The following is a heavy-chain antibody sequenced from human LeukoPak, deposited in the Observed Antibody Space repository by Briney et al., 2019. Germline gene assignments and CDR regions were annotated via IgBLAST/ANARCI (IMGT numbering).Heavy chain of an antibody. CDR2: INPNGGTT. CDR3: ARTSDYYNYYFDY. Sequence: ASVKVSCKASGYRFTDYYVHWVRQAPGQGLEWMAWINPNGGTTNYAQKFQDRVTVTTDTSISTAYMELSNLRSDDTAVYFCARTSDYYNYYFDYWGQGTAVTVSS. D-gene: IGHD1-1*01. J-gene: IGHJ4*02. CDR1: GYRFTDYY. V-gene: IGHV1-2*02.